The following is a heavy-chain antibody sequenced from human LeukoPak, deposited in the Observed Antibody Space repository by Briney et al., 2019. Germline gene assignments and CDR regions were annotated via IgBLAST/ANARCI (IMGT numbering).Heavy chain of an antibody. CDR2: IYYSGST. D-gene: IGHD6-19*01. J-gene: IGHJ6*02. V-gene: IGHV4-59*01. CDR1: GGSISSYY. CDR3: AREMYSSGGYYYYGMDV. Sequence: SETLSLTCTVSGGSISSYYWSWIRQPPGKGLEWIGYIYYSGSTNYNPSLKSRVTISVDTSKNQFSLKLSSVSAADTAVYYCAREMYSSGGYYYYGMDVWGQGTTVTVSS.